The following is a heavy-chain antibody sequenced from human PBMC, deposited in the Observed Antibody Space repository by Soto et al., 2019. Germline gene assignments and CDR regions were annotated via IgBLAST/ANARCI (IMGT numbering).Heavy chain of an antibody. CDR3: ARATANYCGGDCLENWFDP. J-gene: IGHJ5*02. Sequence: ASVKVSCKASGGTFSSYAISWVRQASGQGLEWMGGIIPIFGTANYAQKFQGRVTITADESTSTAYMELSSLRSEDTAVYYCARATANYCGGDCLENWFDPWGQGTLVTVSS. CDR2: IIPIFGTA. CDR1: GGTFSSYA. D-gene: IGHD2-21*02. V-gene: IGHV1-69*13.